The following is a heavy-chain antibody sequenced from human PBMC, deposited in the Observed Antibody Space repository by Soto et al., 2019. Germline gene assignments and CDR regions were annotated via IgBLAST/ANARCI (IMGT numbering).Heavy chain of an antibody. CDR2: INHSGST. CDR1: GGSFSGYY. V-gene: IGHV4-34*01. Sequence: SETLSLTCAVYGGSFSGYYWSWIRQPPGKGLEWIGEINHSGSTNYNPSLKSRVTISVDTSKNQFSLKLSSVTAADTAVYYCARGPGGNYYYYYGMDVWGQGTSVTVSS. J-gene: IGHJ6*02. CDR3: ARGPGGNYYYYYGMDV.